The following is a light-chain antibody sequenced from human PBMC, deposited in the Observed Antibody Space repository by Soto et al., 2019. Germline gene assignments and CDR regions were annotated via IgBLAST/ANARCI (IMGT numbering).Light chain of an antibody. J-gene: IGLJ1*01. Sequence: QSALAQPASVSGSPGQSITISCTGTSSDVGGYNYVSWYQQHPGKAPKLMIYDVSNRPSGVSNRFSGSKSGNTASLTNSGLQAEDEADYYCSSYTSSSLYVFGTGTKVTVL. CDR1: SSDVGGYNY. V-gene: IGLV2-14*01. CDR2: DVS. CDR3: SSYTSSSLYV.